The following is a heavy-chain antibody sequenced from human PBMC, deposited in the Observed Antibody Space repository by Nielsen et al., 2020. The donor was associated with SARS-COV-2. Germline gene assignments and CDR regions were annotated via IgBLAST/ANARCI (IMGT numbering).Heavy chain of an antibody. CDR3: AREGGKKCSGGSCEGWGY. D-gene: IGHD2-15*01. V-gene: IGHV4-34*01. CDR1: GESFSGHY. Sequence: LETLSLTCAVYGESFSGHYWTWIRQPPGKGLEWIGEINHFGYTNYNPSLKSRVTISVDPSKNQFSLRLRSVTAADTAVYYCAREGGKKCSGGSCEGWGYWGQGTLVTVSS. CDR2: INHFGYT. J-gene: IGHJ4*02.